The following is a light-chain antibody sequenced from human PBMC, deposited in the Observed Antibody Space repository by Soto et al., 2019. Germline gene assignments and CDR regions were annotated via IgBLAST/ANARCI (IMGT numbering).Light chain of an antibody. CDR2: DVS. Sequence: QSVLTQPASVSGSPGQSITISCTGTSSDVGGYNYVSWYPQHPGKAPKLMIYDVSNRPSGVSNRFSGSKSGNTASLTISGLQAEDEADYYCSSYTSSSTSYVFGTGTKVTVL. CDR1: SSDVGGYNY. J-gene: IGLJ1*01. CDR3: SSYTSSSTSYV. V-gene: IGLV2-14*01.